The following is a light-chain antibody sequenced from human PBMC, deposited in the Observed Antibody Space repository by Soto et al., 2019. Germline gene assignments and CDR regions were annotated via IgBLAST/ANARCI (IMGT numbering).Light chain of an antibody. CDR1: QSVSGNY. V-gene: IGKV3-20*01. CDR2: GSS. Sequence: EIVLTQSPGTLSLSPGERATLSCRASQSVSGNYLAWYQQKPGESPRLLIYGSSDRATGIPDRFCGIGSGTDFTLTISRVDPEDFAVYYCQQYSSSPPSSLGKGTKLEIK. CDR3: QQYSSSPPSS. J-gene: IGKJ2*01.